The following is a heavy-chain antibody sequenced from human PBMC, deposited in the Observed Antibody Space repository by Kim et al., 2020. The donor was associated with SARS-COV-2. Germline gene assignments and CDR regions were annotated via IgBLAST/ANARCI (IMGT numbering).Heavy chain of an antibody. CDR1: GFTFNIYG. D-gene: IGHD6-19*01. CDR3: AKVAVPGNWYFDL. Sequence: GVSLRLSCAASGFTFNIYGMNWVRQAPGKGLEWVSGIGGGGGTTSYADSVKGRFTVSRDNSKNTLYLQMNSLRAEDTAVYYCAKVAVPGNWYFDLWGRGTLVTVSS. J-gene: IGHJ2*01. V-gene: IGHV3-23*01. CDR2: IGGGGGTT.